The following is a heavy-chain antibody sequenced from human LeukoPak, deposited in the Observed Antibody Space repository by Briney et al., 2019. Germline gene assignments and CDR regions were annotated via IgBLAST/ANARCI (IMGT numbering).Heavy chain of an antibody. CDR2: ISSSNSYI. V-gene: IGHV3-21*01. D-gene: IGHD6-19*01. CDR1: GFTFSSYS. Sequence: GGSLRLSCAASGFTFSSYSMNWVRQALGKGLEWVSSISSSNSYIYNADSEKGRFTISRDNDKNSLYLQMNSLRAEDTAVYYCARDQGLLVVAGRFGYWGQGTLVTVSS. CDR3: ARDQGLLVVAGRFGY. J-gene: IGHJ4*02.